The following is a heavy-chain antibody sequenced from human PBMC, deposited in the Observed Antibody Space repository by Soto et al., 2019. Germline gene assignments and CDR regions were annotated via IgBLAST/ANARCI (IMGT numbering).Heavy chain of an antibody. D-gene: IGHD3-16*01. CDR1: GGSISSGGYY. J-gene: IGHJ6*02. Sequence: PSATLSLACTVSGGSISSGGYYGSWIRQHPGKGLEWIGYIYYSGSTYYNPSLKSRVTISVDTSKNQFSLKLSSVTAADTAVYYCARDLRRSYYYGMDVWGQGTTVTVSS. V-gene: IGHV4-31*03. CDR2: IYYSGST. CDR3: ARDLRRSYYYGMDV.